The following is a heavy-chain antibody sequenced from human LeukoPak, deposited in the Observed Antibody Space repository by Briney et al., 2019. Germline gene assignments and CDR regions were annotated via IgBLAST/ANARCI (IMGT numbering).Heavy chain of an antibody. CDR3: AKGTMYN. CDR1: GFTFSSYG. J-gene: IGHJ4*02. Sequence: GGSLRLSCAASGFTFSSYGMHWVRQAPGKGLEWVAVISYDGSNKYYADSVKGRFTISRDNSKNTLYLQMSSLRAEDTAVYYCAKGTMYNWGQGTLVTVSS. V-gene: IGHV3-30*18. CDR2: ISYDGSNK. D-gene: IGHD3-10*02.